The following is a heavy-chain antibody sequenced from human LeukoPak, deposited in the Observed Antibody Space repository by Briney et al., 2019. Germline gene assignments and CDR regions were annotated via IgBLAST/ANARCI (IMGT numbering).Heavy chain of an antibody. CDR1: GFTFSDYY. J-gene: IGHJ4*02. CDR3: ARDGQVCGDCYSG. D-gene: IGHD2-21*02. Sequence: PGGSLRLSCAASGFTFSDYYMSWIRQAPGKGLERVSYISSGSTIYYADSVKGRFTISRDNAKNSLYLQMNSLRAEDTAVYYCARDGQVCGDCYSGWGQGTLVTVSS. V-gene: IGHV3-11*01. CDR2: ISSGSTI.